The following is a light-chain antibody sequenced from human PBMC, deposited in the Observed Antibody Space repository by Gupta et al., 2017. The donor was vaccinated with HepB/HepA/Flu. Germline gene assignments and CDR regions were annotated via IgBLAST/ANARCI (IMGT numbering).Light chain of an antibody. V-gene: IGLV1-40*01. CDR3: QSYDNSLRSWV. Sequence: QSVLTQPPPVSGAPGQRVPIPCTGSSPNLGIPYDVNWYQQLPGTAPKLPLYGNNYRPSGVPDRFSGSKSGTSASLAITGLQSEDEADYYCQSYDNSLRSWVFGGGTKLTVL. J-gene: IGLJ3*02. CDR1: SPNLGIPYD. CDR2: GNN.